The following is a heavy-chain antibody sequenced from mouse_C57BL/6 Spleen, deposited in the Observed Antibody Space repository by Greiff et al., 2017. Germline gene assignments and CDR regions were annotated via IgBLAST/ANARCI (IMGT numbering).Heavy chain of an antibody. CDR2: INPSNGGT. J-gene: IGHJ4*01. V-gene: IGHV1-53*01. CDR3: ARSGGTTGIYYAMDY. CDR1: GYTFPSYW. Sequence: VQLQQPGTELVKPGASVKLSCKASGYTFPSYWMHWVKQRPGQGLEWIGNINPSNGGTNYNEKFKSKATLTVDKSSSTAYMQLSSLTSEDSAVYYCARSGGTTGIYYAMDYWGQGTSVTVSS. D-gene: IGHD2-14*01.